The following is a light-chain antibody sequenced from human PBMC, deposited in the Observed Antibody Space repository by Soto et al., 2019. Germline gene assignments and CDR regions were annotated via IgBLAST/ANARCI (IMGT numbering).Light chain of an antibody. CDR2: GVS. CDR1: QSVKSSY. V-gene: IGKV3-20*01. CDR3: QQYGNSPRT. Sequence: DTVLTQSPGTLSLSPGERATLSCRASQSVKSSYLAWYQQKPGQAPRLLIYGVSTRATGTPDRFSGSGSGTDFTLTISRLEPEDFAVYYGQQYGNSPRTFGQGTKVEIK. J-gene: IGKJ1*01.